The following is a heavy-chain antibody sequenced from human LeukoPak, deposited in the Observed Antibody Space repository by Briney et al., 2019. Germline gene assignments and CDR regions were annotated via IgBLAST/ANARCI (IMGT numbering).Heavy chain of an antibody. CDR1: GGSFSGYY. CDR3: ARGRQLWLQYYYYGMDV. Sequence: SETLSLTCAVYGGSFSGYYWSLIRPPPGKGLEWIGESNHSGSTNYNPSLKSRVTISVDTSKNQFSLKLSSVTAADTAVYYCARGRQLWLQYYYYGMDVWGQGTTVTVSS. J-gene: IGHJ6*02. V-gene: IGHV4-34*01. CDR2: SNHSGST. D-gene: IGHD5-18*01.